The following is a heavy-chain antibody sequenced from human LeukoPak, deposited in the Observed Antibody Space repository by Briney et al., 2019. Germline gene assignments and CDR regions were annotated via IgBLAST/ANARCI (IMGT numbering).Heavy chain of an antibody. V-gene: IGHV3-23*01. CDR3: AKDLEMATVSSRYLDY. Sequence: GGSLRLSCAASGFTFSSYGMSWVRQAPGKGLEWVSAISGRDYSTYYTDSVRGRFTISRDNSKNTLYLQMSSLRAEDTAVYYCAKDLEMATVSSRYLDYWGQGTLVTVSS. CDR2: ISGRDYST. CDR1: GFTFSSYG. J-gene: IGHJ4*02. D-gene: IGHD5-24*01.